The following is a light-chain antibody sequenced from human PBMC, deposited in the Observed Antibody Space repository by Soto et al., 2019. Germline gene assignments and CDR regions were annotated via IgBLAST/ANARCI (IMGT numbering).Light chain of an antibody. V-gene: IGKV3-20*01. Sequence: EIVLTQSPGTLSVSPGERATLSCRASQSVTSTYLAWYQQRPGQTPTLLISDTSIRATGIPDRFSGSGSGTDFTLAISRLEPEDFAVYYCQQYGTSPITFGQGTRLEIK. CDR2: DTS. CDR1: QSVTSTY. CDR3: QQYGTSPIT. J-gene: IGKJ5*01.